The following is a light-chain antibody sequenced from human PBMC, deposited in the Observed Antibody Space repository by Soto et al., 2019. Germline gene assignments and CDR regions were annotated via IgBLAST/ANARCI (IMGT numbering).Light chain of an antibody. J-gene: IGLJ2*01. V-gene: IGLV3-21*04. Sequence: SYELTQPPSVSVAPGKTARITCGGNNIGSKSVHWYQQKPGQAPVLVIYYDSDRPSGIPERFSGSNSGNTATLTISRVEAGDEADDYCQVWDSSSDHSVVFGGGTKLTVL. CDR2: YDS. CDR1: NIGSKS. CDR3: QVWDSSSDHSVV.